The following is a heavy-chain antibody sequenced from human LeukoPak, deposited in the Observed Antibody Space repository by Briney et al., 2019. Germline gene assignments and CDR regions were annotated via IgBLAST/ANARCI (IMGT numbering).Heavy chain of an antibody. CDR3: ARADIIVVAAATPDGSAFEY. Sequence: GASLKVSCKTSGYTFSSYGISWLRQVPGQGLEWMGWISANKGDTEYAQNFQGRLTVTRDTSTSTAYMELRSLRSDDTAVYYCARADIIVVAAATPDGSAFEYWGQGTLITVS. D-gene: IGHD2-15*01. J-gene: IGHJ4*02. CDR2: ISANKGDT. V-gene: IGHV1-18*01. CDR1: GYTFSSYG.